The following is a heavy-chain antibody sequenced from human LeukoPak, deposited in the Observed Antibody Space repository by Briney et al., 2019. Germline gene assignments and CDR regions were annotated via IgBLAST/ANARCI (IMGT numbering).Heavy chain of an antibody. V-gene: IGHV1-69*13. CDR1: GGTFSSYA. CDR2: IIPIFGTA. D-gene: IGHD6-6*01. J-gene: IGHJ6*02. CDR3: ARDALVGNYYYGMDV. Sequence: SVKVSCTASGGTFSSYAISWVRQAPGQGLEWMGGIIPIFGTANYAQKFQGRVTITADESTSTAYMELSSLRSEDTAVYYCARDALVGNYYYGMDVWGQGTTVTVSS.